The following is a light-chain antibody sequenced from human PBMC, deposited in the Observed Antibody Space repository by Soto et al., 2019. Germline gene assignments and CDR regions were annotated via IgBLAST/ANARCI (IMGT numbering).Light chain of an antibody. V-gene: IGKV3-15*01. J-gene: IGKJ4*01. Sequence: EIVSTQSPGTLSVSPGEGATLSCRASQSISSNLAWYQQKPGQAPRLLMFRTSSRATGFPARFSGSGSGTEFNLTISSLQSEDFGVYYCQQYNNWPRATFGGGTKVDIK. CDR2: RTS. CDR3: QQYNNWPRAT. CDR1: QSISSN.